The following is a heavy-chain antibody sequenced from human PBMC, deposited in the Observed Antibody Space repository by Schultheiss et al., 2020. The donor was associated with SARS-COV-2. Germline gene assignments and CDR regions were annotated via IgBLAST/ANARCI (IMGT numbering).Heavy chain of an antibody. CDR3: AREGGYYGSLDY. V-gene: IGHV3-74*01. Sequence: GGSLRLSCAASGFTFSSYAMSWVRQAPGKGLVWVSRINSDGSSTSYADSVKGRFTISRDNAKNTLYLQMNSLRAEDTAVYYCAREGGYYGSLDYWGQGTLVTVSS. CDR2: INSDGSST. D-gene: IGHD3-10*01. J-gene: IGHJ4*02. CDR1: GFTFSSYA.